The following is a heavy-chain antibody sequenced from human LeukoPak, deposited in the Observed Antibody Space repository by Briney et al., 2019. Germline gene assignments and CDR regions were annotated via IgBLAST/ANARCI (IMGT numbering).Heavy chain of an antibody. D-gene: IGHD3-22*01. CDR2: INPNSGGT. CDR1: GYTFTGYY. V-gene: IGHV1-2*06. Sequence: ASVKVSCKASGYTFTGYYMHWVRQAPGQGLEWTGRINPNSGGTNYAQKFQGRVTMTRDTSISTAYMELSSLRSDDTAVYYCARASSGLYYFDYWGLFDYWGQETLVTVSS. CDR3: ARASSGLYYFDYWGLFDY. J-gene: IGHJ4*02.